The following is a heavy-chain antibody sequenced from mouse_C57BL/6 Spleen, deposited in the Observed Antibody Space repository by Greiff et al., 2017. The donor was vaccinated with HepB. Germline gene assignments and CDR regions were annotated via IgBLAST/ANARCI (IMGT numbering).Heavy chain of an antibody. D-gene: IGHD1-1*01. CDR1: GYTFTGYW. CDR3: ARGVPLYYGSSYEYFDV. Sequence: QVQLKQSGAELMKPGASVKLSCKATGYTFTGYWIEWVKQRPGHGLEWIGEILPGSGSTNYNEKFKGKATFTADTSSNTAYMQLSSLTTEDSAIYYCARGVPLYYGSSYEYFDVWGTGTTVTVSS. V-gene: IGHV1-9*01. CDR2: ILPGSGST. J-gene: IGHJ1*03.